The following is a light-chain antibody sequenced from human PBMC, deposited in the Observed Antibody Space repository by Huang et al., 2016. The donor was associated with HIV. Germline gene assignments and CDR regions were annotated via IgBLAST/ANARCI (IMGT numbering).Light chain of an antibody. CDR1: QSVSSSY. J-gene: IGKJ1*01. CDR2: GAS. Sequence: EIVLTQSPGTLSLSPGERATLSCRASQSVSSSYLAWYQQKPGQAPRLLIDGASSRATGIPARFSGSGYGTDFTLTISRLEPEDFAVYYCQQYGSSRTFGQGTKVEIK. CDR3: QQYGSSRT. V-gene: IGKV3-20*01.